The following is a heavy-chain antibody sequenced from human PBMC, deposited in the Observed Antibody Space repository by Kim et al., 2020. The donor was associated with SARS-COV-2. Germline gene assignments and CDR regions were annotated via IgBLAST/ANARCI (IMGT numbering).Heavy chain of an antibody. CDR2: ISYDGSNK. Sequence: GGSLRLSCAASGFTFSSYGMHWVRQAPGKGLEWVAVISYDGSNKYYADSVKGRFTISRDNSKNTLYLQMNSLRAEDTAVYYCAKDLSRRWTDYFDYWGQG. J-gene: IGHJ4*02. CDR1: GFTFSSYG. V-gene: IGHV3-30*18. D-gene: IGHD2-15*01. CDR3: AKDLSRRWTDYFDY.